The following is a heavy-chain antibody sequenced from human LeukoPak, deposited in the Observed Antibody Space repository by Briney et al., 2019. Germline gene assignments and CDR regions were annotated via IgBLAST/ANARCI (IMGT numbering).Heavy chain of an antibody. CDR1: GFTFSTFS. V-gene: IGHV3-21*01. CDR2: INSNSYI. CDR3: AREGGFCFGETCRYFDY. Sequence: KPGGSLRLSCAASGFTFSTFSMNWVRQAPGKGLEWVASINSNSYIYYADSVKGRFTISRDNAKNSLYLQMNSLGAEDTAVHYCAREGGFCFGETCRYFDYWGQGTLVTVSS. D-gene: IGHD2-15*01. J-gene: IGHJ4*02.